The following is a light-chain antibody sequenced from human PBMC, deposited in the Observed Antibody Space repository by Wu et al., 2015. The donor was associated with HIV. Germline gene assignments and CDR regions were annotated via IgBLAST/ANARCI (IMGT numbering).Light chain of an antibody. V-gene: IGKV3-11*01. CDR1: QSVSNY. CDR2: DAS. Sequence: EIVLTQSPATLSLSPGERATLSCRASQSVSNYLAWYQQKPGQPPRLLIYDASDRATGISARFSGSGSGTDFTLTISSLEPEDFAVYYCQHRFNWPLIFGQGTRLEIK. CDR3: QHRFNWPLI. J-gene: IGKJ5*01.